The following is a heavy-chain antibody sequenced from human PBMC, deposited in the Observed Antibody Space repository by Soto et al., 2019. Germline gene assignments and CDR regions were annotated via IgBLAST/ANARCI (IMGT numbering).Heavy chain of an antibody. D-gene: IGHD3-22*01. CDR1: GFTFSTYK. CDR3: ARDAYDYDDTSGYYRH. J-gene: IGHJ4*02. V-gene: IGHV3-48*02. Sequence: LRLSCAASGFTFSTYKMNWVRQAPGKGLEWVSYISSSSSTIYYADSVKGRFTISRDNAKNSLYLQMNSLRDEDTAVYYCARDAYDYDDTSGYYRHWGQGTLVTVPS. CDR2: ISSSSSTI.